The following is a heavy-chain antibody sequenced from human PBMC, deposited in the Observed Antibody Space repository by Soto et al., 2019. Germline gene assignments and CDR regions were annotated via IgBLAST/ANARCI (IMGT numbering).Heavy chain of an antibody. CDR3: ATPFIKPYFDWSTTAFDY. D-gene: IGHD3-9*01. J-gene: IGHJ4*02. CDR1: GYTLTELS. Sequence: VASVKISCKVSGYTLTELSMHWVRQAPGKGLEWMGGFDPEDGETIYAQKFRGRVTMTEDTSTDTAYMELSSLRSEDTAVYYCATPFIKPYFDWSTTAFDYRRQVTLVTASS. CDR2: FDPEDGET. V-gene: IGHV1-24*01.